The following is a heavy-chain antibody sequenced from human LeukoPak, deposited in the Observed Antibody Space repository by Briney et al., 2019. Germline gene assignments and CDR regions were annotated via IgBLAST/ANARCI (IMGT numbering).Heavy chain of an antibody. CDR2: INPSGGST. J-gene: IGHJ5*02. V-gene: IGHV1-46*01. CDR1: GYTFTSYY. D-gene: IGHD2-21*01. Sequence: VASVKASCKASGYTFTSYYMHWVRQAPGQGLEWMGIINPSGGSTSYAQKFQGRVTMTRDTSTSTVYMELSSLRSEDTAVYYCARGLEVVVVLQGWFDPWGQGTLVTVSS. CDR3: ARGLEVVVVLQGWFDP.